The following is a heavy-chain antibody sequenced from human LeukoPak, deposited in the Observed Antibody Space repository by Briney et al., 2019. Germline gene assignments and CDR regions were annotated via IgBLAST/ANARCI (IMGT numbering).Heavy chain of an antibody. CDR3: ATTTPAQYFDWFPPSGPIYGMDV. Sequence: GGFLRLSCAASGFTLSSYEMNWVRQAPGKGLEWVSYISSSGSTIYYADSVKGRFTISRDNAKNSLYLQMNSLRAEDTAVYYCATTTPAQYFDWFPPSGPIYGMDVWGQGTTVTVSS. CDR1: GFTLSSYE. CDR2: ISSSGSTI. V-gene: IGHV3-48*03. J-gene: IGHJ6*02. D-gene: IGHD3-9*01.